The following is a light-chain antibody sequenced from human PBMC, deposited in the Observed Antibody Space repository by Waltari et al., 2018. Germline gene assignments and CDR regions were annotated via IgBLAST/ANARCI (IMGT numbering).Light chain of an antibody. V-gene: IGLV2-14*03. J-gene: IGLJ1*01. CDR3: SSYTSSSTLYV. CDR1: SSNVGGYNC. CDR2: DVN. Sequence: QSALTQPASVSGSPGQSTTLSCTGTSSNVGGYNCVSWYQQHPGEAPKLMIFDVNNRPSGFPIRFSGSKSGNTASLTISALQAEDEADYYCSSYTSSSTLYVFGTGTQVTVL.